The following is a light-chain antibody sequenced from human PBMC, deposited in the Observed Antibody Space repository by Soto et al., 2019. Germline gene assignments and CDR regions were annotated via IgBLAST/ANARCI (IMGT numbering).Light chain of an antibody. V-gene: IGLV1-40*01. CDR1: SSNIGAGYD. Sequence: QSVLTQPPSVSGAPGQRVTISCIGSSSNIGAGYDVHWYQQLPGTAPKLLLYGNSNRPSGVPDRFSGPKSGTSASLAITGLQAEDEADYYCQSYDSSLSGYVFGTGTKLTVL. J-gene: IGLJ1*01. CDR2: GNS. CDR3: QSYDSSLSGYV.